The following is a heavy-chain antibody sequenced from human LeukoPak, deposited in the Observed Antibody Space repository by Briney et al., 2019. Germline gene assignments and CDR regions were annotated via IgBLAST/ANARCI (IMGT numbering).Heavy chain of an antibody. J-gene: IGHJ4*02. CDR2: IYYSGST. CDR3: ARESGVFDY. D-gene: IGHD2-15*01. CDR1: GGSISSGGYS. Sequence: SGTLSLTCAVSGGSISSGGYSWSWIRQPPGKGLEWIGYIYYSGSTYYNPSLKSRVTISVDTSKNQFSLKLSSVTAADTAVYYCARESGVFDYWGQGTLVTVSS. V-gene: IGHV4-30-4*07.